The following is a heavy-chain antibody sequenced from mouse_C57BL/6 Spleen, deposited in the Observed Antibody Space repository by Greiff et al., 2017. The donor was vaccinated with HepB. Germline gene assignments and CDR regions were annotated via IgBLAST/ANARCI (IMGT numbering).Heavy chain of an antibody. CDR2: IYPGDGDT. V-gene: IGHV1-80*01. J-gene: IGHJ4*01. CDR3: ARDDGYSYYAMDY. D-gene: IGHD2-3*01. Sequence: VKLVESGAELVKPGASVKISCKASGYAFSSYWMNWVKQRPGKGLEWIGQIYPGDGDTNYNGKFKGKATLTADKSSSTAYMQLSSLTSEDSAVYFCARDDGYSYYAMDYWGQGTSVTVSS. CDR1: GYAFSSYW.